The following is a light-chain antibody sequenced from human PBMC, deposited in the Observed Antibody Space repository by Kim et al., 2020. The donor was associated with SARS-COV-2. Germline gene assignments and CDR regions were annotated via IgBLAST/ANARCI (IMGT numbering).Light chain of an antibody. J-gene: IGKJ2*01. CDR2: DAS. CDR1: QSISSR. V-gene: IGKV1-5*01. CDR3: QQFKSYPYT. Sequence: SASVVDRVNITCGASQSISSRLAWYQQQPGKAPKLLIFDASNLERGVPSRFSGSGAGTEFTLSINGLQSDDFATYFCQQFKSYPYTFGQGTKLEI.